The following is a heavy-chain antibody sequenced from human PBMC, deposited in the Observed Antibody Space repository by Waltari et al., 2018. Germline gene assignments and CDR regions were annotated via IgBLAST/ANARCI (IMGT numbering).Heavy chain of an antibody. D-gene: IGHD2-2*02. J-gene: IGHJ4*02. CDR3: AKDAFGNTYLDF. Sequence: QVNLVESGGGVVQPGGSLRLSCATSGFTFSNFGMHWVRQAPGKGLEWVALIWVDGSEKFYADSVRGRFTISRDNSARTLYLDMDSLRLDDTAMYYCAKDAFGNTYLDFWGQGTLVTVSS. CDR2: IWVDGSEK. V-gene: IGHV3-30*02. CDR1: GFTFSNFG.